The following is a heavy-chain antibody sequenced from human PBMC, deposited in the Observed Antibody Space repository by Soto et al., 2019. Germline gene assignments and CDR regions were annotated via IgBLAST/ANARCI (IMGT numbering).Heavy chain of an antibody. D-gene: IGHD4-17*01. V-gene: IGHV3-74*01. J-gene: IGHJ6*02. Sequence: EVQLVESGGGLVQPGGSLRLSCVASGFTFSDYWMHWVRQAPGKGLVWASRIKFDGSFTSHADSVKGRFTISRDNARNTVHLRMDSPRAEDTGVYYCARGLRNYYGVDVWGQGTTVTVSS. CDR3: ARGLRNYYGVDV. CDR1: GFTFSDYW. CDR2: IKFDGSFT.